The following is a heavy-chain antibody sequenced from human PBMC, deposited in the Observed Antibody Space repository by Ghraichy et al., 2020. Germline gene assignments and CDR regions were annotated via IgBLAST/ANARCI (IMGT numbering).Heavy chain of an antibody. CDR1: GFIFNSHG. J-gene: IGHJ4*02. CDR3: AREKHSDKAGILDS. V-gene: IGHV3-30*04. D-gene: IGHD2-15*01. CDR2: ISYDGSTK. Sequence: GGSLRLSCAASGFIFNSHGVHWVRQAPGKGLEWVALISYDGSTKYYADSVKGRFTISRDNSKNTLYLQMNSLRAEDTAVYYCAREKHSDKAGILDSWGQGTLVTVSS.